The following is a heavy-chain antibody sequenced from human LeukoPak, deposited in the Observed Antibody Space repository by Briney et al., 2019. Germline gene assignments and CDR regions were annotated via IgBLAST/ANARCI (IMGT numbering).Heavy chain of an antibody. J-gene: IGHJ6*03. D-gene: IGHD4-17*01. V-gene: IGHV3-30*02. CDR2: IRYDGSNK. Sequence: GGSLRLSCAASAFTFSRYGMHWVRQAPGKGLVWVAFIRYDGSNKYYADSVKGRFTISRDNSKNTLYLQMSSLRAEDTAVYYCAKSTVTASFYYYYYYMDVWGKGTTVTVSS. CDR3: AKSTVTASFYYYYYYMDV. CDR1: AFTFSRYG.